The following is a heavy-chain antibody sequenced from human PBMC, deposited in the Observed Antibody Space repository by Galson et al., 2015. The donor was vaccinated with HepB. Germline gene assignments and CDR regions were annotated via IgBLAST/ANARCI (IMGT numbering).Heavy chain of an antibody. J-gene: IGHJ4*02. CDR1: GFTFSSYA. V-gene: IGHV3-23*01. D-gene: IGHD1-14*01. CDR2: ISGSGGST. CDR3: AKEAPVGPTSTLPSLDY. Sequence: SLRLSCAASGFTFSSYAMSWVRQAPGKGLEWVSAISGSGGSTYYADSVKGRFTISRDNSKNTLYLQMNSLKAEDAAVYYCAKEAPVGPTSTLPSLDYWGQGTLVTVSS.